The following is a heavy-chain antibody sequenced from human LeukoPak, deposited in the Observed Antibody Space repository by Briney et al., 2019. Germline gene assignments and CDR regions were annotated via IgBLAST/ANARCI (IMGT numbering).Heavy chain of an antibody. CDR3: ATDYCSSTSCYSNWFDP. D-gene: IGHD2-2*01. J-gene: IGHJ5*02. V-gene: IGHV1-24*01. CDR1: GYTLTELS. Sequence: GASVKVSCKVSGYTLTELSMHWVRQAPGKGLEWMGGFGPEDGETIYAQKFQGRVTMTEDTSTDTAYMELSSLRSEDTAVHYCATDYCSSTSCYSNWFDPWGQGTLVTVSS. CDR2: FGPEDGET.